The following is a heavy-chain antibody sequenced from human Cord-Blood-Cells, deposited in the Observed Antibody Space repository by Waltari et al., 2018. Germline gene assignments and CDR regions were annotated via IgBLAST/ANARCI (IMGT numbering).Heavy chain of an antibody. CDR2: ISSSGNTI. J-gene: IGHJ5*02. D-gene: IGHD2-8*02. V-gene: IGHV3-48*03. CDR3: ARDRGNWCPNWFDP. Sequence: EVQLVESGGGLVQPGGSLRLSCAASGFTFSSYEMNWVRQAPGKGLGWVSYISSSGNTIYYADSVKVRFTISRDKAKNSLYLQMNSLRAEDTSVYYCARDRGNWCPNWFDPWGQGTLVTVSS. CDR1: GFTFSSYE.